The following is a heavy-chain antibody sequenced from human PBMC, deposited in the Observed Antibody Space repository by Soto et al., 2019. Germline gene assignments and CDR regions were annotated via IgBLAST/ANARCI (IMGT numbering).Heavy chain of an antibody. CDR1: GFTFTSSA. J-gene: IGHJ6*02. V-gene: IGHV1-58*01. Sequence: ASVKVSCKASGFTFTSSAVQWVRQARGQRLEWIGWIVVGSGNTNYAQKFQVRVTITRDMSTSTAYMELSSLRSEDTAVYYCAADDSYYDILTGYPRAYYYYGMDVWGQGTTVTVSS. D-gene: IGHD3-9*01. CDR3: AADDSYYDILTGYPRAYYYYGMDV. CDR2: IVVGSGNT.